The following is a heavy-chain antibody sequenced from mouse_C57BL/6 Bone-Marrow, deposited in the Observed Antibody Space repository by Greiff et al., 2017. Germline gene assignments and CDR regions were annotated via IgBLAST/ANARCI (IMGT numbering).Heavy chain of an antibody. J-gene: IGHJ4*01. Sequence: VQLQQPGAELVMPGASVKLSCKASGYTFTSYWMHWVKQRPGQGLEWIGEIDPSDSYTNYNQKFKGKSTLTVDKSSSTACMQLRSLTSEDSAVYYCAREGLRNLYAMDYWGQGTSVTVSS. CDR3: AREGLRNLYAMDY. CDR2: IDPSDSYT. V-gene: IGHV1-69*01. CDR1: GYTFTSYW. D-gene: IGHD2-4*01.